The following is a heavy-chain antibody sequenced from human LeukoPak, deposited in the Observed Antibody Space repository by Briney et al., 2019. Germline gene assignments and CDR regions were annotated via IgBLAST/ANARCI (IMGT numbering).Heavy chain of an antibody. J-gene: IGHJ4*02. CDR1: GGSISSSSYY. CDR3: ARGSGSVVTPADY. D-gene: IGHD4-23*01. V-gene: IGHV4-39*07. Sequence: SETLSLTCTVSGGSISSSSYYWGWIRQPPGKGLEWIGSIYYSGSTYYNPSLKSRVTISVDTSKNQFSLKLSSVTAADTAVYYCARGSGSVVTPADYWGQGTLVTVSS. CDR2: IYYSGST.